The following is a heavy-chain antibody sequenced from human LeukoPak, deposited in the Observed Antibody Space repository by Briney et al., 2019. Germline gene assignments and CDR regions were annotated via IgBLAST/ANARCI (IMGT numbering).Heavy chain of an antibody. CDR3: ARDQVDCSGGSCYPYYYYYYMDV. CDR2: IKQDGSEK. J-gene: IGHJ6*03. V-gene: IGHV3-7*01. D-gene: IGHD2-15*01. Sequence: PGGSLRLSCAASGFTFSSYWMSWVRQAPGKGLEWVANIKQDGSEKHYVDSVKGRFTISRDNAKNSLYLQMNSLRAEDTAVYYCARDQVDCSGGSCYPYYYYYYMDVWGKGTTVTISS. CDR1: GFTFSSYW.